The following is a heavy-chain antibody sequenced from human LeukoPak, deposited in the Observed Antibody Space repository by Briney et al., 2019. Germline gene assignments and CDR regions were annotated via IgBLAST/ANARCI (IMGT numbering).Heavy chain of an antibody. J-gene: IGHJ3*02. CDR3: AKERRGDGDYISAFDI. CDR2: ISASGGST. V-gene: IGHV3-23*01. Sequence: SGGSLRLSCAASGFTFSSYAMSWVRQTPGKGLEWVSAISASGGSTYYADSVKGRFTISRDNSKNTLYLQMNTLRAEDTAVFYCAKERRGDGDYISAFDIWGQGTMVTVSS. D-gene: IGHD4-17*01. CDR1: GFTFSSYA.